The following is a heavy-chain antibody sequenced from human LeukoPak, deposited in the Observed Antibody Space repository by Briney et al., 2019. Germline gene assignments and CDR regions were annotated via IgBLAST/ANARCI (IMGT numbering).Heavy chain of an antibody. V-gene: IGHV3-48*02. J-gene: IGHJ4*02. Sequence: QSGGSLRLSCAASGFTFSSYSMNWVRQAPGKGLEWVSYISSSSSTIYYADSVKGRFTISRDNAKNSLYLQMNSLRDEDTAVYYCARLSLSNYYGSGSYYFDYWGQGTLVTVSS. D-gene: IGHD3-10*01. CDR1: GFTFSSYS. CDR3: ARLSLSNYYGSGSYYFDY. CDR2: ISSSSSTI.